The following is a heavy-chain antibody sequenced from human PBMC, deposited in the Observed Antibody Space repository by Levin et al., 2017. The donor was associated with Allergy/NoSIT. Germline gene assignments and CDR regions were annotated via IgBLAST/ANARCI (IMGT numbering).Heavy chain of an antibody. CDR3: AKDRRWDFDY. D-gene: IGHD2-15*01. V-gene: IGHV4-39*07. CDR2: LYYSGVT. CDR1: GGSISGSPYY. Sequence: KTSETLSLTCSVSGGSISGSPYYWGWIRQPPGKGLEWIGSLYYSGVTYYSPSLKSRVTISVDTSKNQFSLKLNSVTAADTAVYFCAKDRRWDFDYWGQGALVTVSS. J-gene: IGHJ4*02.